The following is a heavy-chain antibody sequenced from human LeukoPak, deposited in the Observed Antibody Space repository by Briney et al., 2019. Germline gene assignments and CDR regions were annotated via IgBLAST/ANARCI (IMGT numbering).Heavy chain of an antibody. J-gene: IGHJ4*02. CDR1: GGSVSSGSYY. CDR2: IYYSGST. D-gene: IGHD6-13*01. Sequence: SETLSLTCTVSGGSVSSGSYYWSWIRQPPGKGLEWIGYIYYSGSTNYNPSLKSRVTISVDTSKNQFSLKPSSVTAADTAVYYCARVRPAAIRGTMRYSSSWPFDYWGQGTLVTVSS. CDR3: ARVRPAAIRGTMRYSSSWPFDY. V-gene: IGHV4-61*01.